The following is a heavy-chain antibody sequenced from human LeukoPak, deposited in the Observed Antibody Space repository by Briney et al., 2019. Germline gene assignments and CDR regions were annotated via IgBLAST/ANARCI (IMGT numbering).Heavy chain of an antibody. V-gene: IGHV4-4*07. CDR1: GGSISSYY. D-gene: IGHD6-6*01. CDR2: IYTSGST. J-gene: IGHJ3*02. CDR3: AGIEYTCSSRAFDI. Sequence: SETLSVSYTVSGGSISSYYWSWIRQPAGKGLEGIGRIYTSGSTNSNPSLKSRVTMSVHTTKNQFSLQLNSVTAADTAVYYCAGIEYTCSSRAFDIWGQGTMVTVSS.